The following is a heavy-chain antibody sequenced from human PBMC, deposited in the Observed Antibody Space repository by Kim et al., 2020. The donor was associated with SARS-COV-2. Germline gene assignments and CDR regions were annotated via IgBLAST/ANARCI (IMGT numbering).Heavy chain of an antibody. CDR2: IYHSGST. V-gene: IGHV4-4*02. D-gene: IGHD3-10*01. CDR1: GGSISSSNW. CDR3: ARAPGVTHYYGSGSPLNWFDP. Sequence: SETLSLTCAVSGGSISSSNWWSWVRQPPGEWLGWIGEIYHSGSTNYNPSLKSRVTISGDKSKNQFSLKLSSVTAADTAVYYCARAPGVTHYYGSGSPLNWFDPWRQGALPAVSP. J-gene: IGHJ5*02.